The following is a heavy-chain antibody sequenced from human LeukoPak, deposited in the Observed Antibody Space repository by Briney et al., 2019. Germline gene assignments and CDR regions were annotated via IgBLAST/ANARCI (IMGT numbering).Heavy chain of an antibody. CDR2: ISWNSNNV. CDR3: ARQDLEPHLDY. CDR1: GFIFDNYA. Sequence: GGSLRLSCAASGFIFDNYAMHWVRQAPGKGLEWVSGISWNSNNVAYAASVKGRFNISRDNDKNSLYLQMNSLRAEDTAVYYCARQDLEPHLDYWGQGTLVTVSS. D-gene: IGHD1-14*01. V-gene: IGHV3-9*01. J-gene: IGHJ4*02.